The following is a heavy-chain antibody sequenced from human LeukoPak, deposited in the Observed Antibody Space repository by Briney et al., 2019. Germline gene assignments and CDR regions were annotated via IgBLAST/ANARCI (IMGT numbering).Heavy chain of an antibody. CDR1: GFTFSNYA. V-gene: IGHV3-64*02. CDR2: ISDNGGNT. CDR3: ARGWYDDF. J-gene: IGHJ4*02. D-gene: IGHD6-13*01. Sequence: GGSLRLSCAASGFTFSNYAMHWVRQAPGKGLEYVSAISDNGGNTYYADSVKGRVIISRDNSRNTLYLQMGSLRPEDTAVYYCARGWYDDFWGQETLVTVSS.